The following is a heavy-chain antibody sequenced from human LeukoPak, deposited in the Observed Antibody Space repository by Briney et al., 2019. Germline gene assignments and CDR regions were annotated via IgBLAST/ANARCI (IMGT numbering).Heavy chain of an antibody. CDR1: GYPFVDYW. J-gene: IGHJ4*02. CDR3: ARFRCGGDCYSDF. Sequence: GESLKISCRGSGYPFVDYWSGWVRQMPGKGLEWMGFIYPSDSDTRYSPSFQGQVTISADTSMNTAYLQWSSLKASDTAIYYCARFRCGGDCYSDFWGQGTLVTVAS. CDR2: IYPSDSDT. D-gene: IGHD2-21*02. V-gene: IGHV5-51*01.